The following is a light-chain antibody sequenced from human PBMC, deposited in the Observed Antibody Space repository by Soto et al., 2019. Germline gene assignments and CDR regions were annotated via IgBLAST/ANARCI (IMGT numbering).Light chain of an antibody. J-gene: IGKJ2*01. CDR1: QSVSTW. Sequence: DIQMTQSPSTLSAFVGDRVTITCRASQSVSTWLAWYQQKPGKAPNLLVQKASSLESGVPSRFSGSGFGTEFALTISSLQPDDFATYYGQQYSNYPYTFGQGTKLEIK. CDR2: KAS. CDR3: QQYSNYPYT. V-gene: IGKV1-5*03.